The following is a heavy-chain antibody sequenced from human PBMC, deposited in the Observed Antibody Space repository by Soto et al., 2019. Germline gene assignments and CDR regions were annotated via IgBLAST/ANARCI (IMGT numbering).Heavy chain of an antibody. J-gene: IGHJ4*02. CDR1: GDSVSSDNYY. Sequence: QVQLQESGPGLVKPSETLSLTCTVSGDSVSSDNYYWTWIRQPPGKGLEWIGYIYSSGSTNYNPSLKSRVTISLDTSSNQLSLKLTSVTAADTAVYYCARDIRGYSGAFVYWGQGTRVTVSS. CDR2: IYSSGST. D-gene: IGHD5-18*01. CDR3: ARDIRGYSGAFVY. V-gene: IGHV4-61*01.